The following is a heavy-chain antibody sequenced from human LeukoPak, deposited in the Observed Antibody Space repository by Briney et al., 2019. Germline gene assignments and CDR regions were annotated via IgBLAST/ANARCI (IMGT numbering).Heavy chain of an antibody. CDR3: ARKYDILTGNGNYFDP. D-gene: IGHD3-9*01. Sequence: ASVKVSCKASGYTYSSYGISWVRQAPGQGLEWMGWINGYKGNTNYAQKLQGRVTMTRDTSISTAYMELSSLRSDDTALYYCARKYDILTGNGNYFDPWGQGSLLTVSS. J-gene: IGHJ5*02. CDR1: GYTYSSYG. CDR2: INGYKGNT. V-gene: IGHV1-18*01.